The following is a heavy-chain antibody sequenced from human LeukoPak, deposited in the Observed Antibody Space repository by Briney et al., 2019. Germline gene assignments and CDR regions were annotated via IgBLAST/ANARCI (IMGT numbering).Heavy chain of an antibody. J-gene: IGHJ6*03. CDR3: AKTGTQNAINYYYYYYMDV. V-gene: IGHV3-30*18. Sequence: PGGSLRLSCAASGFTFSSYGMHWVRQAPGKGLEWVAVISYDGSNKYYADSVKGRFTISRDNSKNTLYLQMNSLRAEDTAVYYCAKTGTQNAINYYYYYYMDVWGKGTTVTVSS. CDR2: ISYDGSNK. CDR1: GFTFSSYG. D-gene: IGHD1-1*01.